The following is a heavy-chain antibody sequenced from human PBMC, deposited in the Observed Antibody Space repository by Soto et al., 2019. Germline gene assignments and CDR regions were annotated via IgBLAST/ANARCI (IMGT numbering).Heavy chain of an antibody. Sequence: GGSLRLSCAASGFIFSSYEMNWVRQAPGKGLEWVSYISSSGSTIYYADSVKGRFTISRDNAKNSLYLQMNSLTAEDTAVYYCARDIPYGGHPVVPYYGMDVWGQGTTVTVSS. V-gene: IGHV3-48*03. CDR3: ARDIPYGGHPVVPYYGMDV. J-gene: IGHJ6*02. D-gene: IGHD4-17*01. CDR1: GFIFSSYE. CDR2: ISSSGSTI.